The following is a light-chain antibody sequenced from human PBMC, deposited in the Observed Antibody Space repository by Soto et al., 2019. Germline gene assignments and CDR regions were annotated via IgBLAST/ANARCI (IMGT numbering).Light chain of an antibody. CDR1: QNVGSN. Sequence: EIVMTQSPATLSVSPGDRATLSCRASQNVGSNLAWYQQQPGQAPRLLIYGASTRATGIPASFSGSGSGTEFTLTISCLHSEDFAVYFCQQYNNWPLTFGGGTKVEIK. V-gene: IGKV3-15*01. CDR2: GAS. J-gene: IGKJ4*01. CDR3: QQYNNWPLT.